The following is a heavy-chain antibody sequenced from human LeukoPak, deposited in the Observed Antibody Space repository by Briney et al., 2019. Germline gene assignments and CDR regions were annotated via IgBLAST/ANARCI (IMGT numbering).Heavy chain of an antibody. J-gene: IGHJ4*02. D-gene: IGHD1-26*01. CDR3: ARRRVGATLGGFDY. CDR1: GFTVSSNY. V-gene: IGHV3-53*01. CDR2: IYSGGRT. Sequence: PGGSLRLSCAASGFTVSSNYMTWVRQAPGKGLEWVSVIYSGGRTYYADSVKGRFTISRDNSKNTLYLQMNSLSAEDTAVYYCARRRVGATLGGFDYWGQGTLVTVSS.